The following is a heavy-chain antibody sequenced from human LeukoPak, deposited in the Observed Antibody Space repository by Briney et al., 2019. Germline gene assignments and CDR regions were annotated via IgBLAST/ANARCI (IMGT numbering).Heavy chain of an antibody. CDR3: AGYYSSIYGMDV. CDR2: INHSRST. J-gene: IGHJ6*02. CDR1: GGSFSGYF. D-gene: IGHD3-3*01. Sequence: SETLSLTCAVNGGSFSGYFWSWIRQPPGKGLEWIGEINHSRSTYYNASLKSRITISVDTSKRQFSLRMNSVTAADTAVYFCAGYYSSIYGMDVWGQGTSVTVSS. V-gene: IGHV4-34*01.